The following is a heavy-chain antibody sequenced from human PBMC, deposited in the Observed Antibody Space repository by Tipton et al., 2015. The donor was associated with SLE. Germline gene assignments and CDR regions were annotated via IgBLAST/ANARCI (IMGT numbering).Heavy chain of an antibody. CDR2: IHPSGST. J-gene: IGHJ5*02. CDR3: ARGGKGHQQILRRVNNYFDP. Sequence: GLVKPSETLSLICTVYGGSLSGYYWSWIRQVPGKGLDWIGEIHPSGSTDYNPSLKSRVTMSVDTAKNQISLRLTSVTVADTGVYFCARGGKGHQQILRRVNNYFDPWGQGSLVTVSS. D-gene: IGHD2-2*01. CDR1: GGSLSGYY. V-gene: IGHV4-34*01.